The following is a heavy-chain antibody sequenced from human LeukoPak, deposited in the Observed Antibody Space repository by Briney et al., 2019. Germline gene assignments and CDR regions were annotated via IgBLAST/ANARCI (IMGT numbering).Heavy chain of an antibody. J-gene: IGHJ4*02. D-gene: IGHD3-10*01. CDR1: GYTFTDYY. CDR3: ARGRSDYYLDS. CDR2: IYPDSGGT. Sequence: ASVKVSCKASGYTFTDYYMHWVRQAPGHGLEWMGWIYPDSGGTNYAQKFQGRVTMTRDTSISTAYMGLSRLTSDDTAVYYCARGRSDYYLDSWGQGTLVIVSS. V-gene: IGHV1-2*02.